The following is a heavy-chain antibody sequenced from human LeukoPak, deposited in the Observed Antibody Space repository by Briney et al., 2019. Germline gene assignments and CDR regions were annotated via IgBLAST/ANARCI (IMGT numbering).Heavy chain of an antibody. Sequence: PSETLSLTYAVYGGSFSGYYWSWIRQPPGKGLEWIGEINHSGSTNYNPSLKSRVTISVDTSKNQFFLKLSSVTAADTAVYYCARGSSGSGSYYRHPQTPYFDYWGQGTLVTVSS. CDR3: ARGSSGSGSYYRHPQTPYFDY. CDR1: GGSFSGYY. CDR2: INHSGST. D-gene: IGHD3-10*01. V-gene: IGHV4-34*01. J-gene: IGHJ4*02.